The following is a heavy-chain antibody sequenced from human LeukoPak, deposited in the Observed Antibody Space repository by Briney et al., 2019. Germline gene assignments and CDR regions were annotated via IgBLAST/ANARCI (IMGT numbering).Heavy chain of an antibody. CDR2: ISGSGGDT. V-gene: IGHV3-23*01. CDR1: GFTFSSYG. CDR3: AKDFRYYDTSD. J-gene: IGHJ4*02. D-gene: IGHD3-9*01. Sequence: GSLRLSCAVSGFTFSSYGMSWVRQAPGKGLEWVSGISGSGGDTYYADSVKGRFTISRDNSKNTLYLQMNSLRAEDTAVYYCAKDFRYYDTSDWGQGTLVTVSS.